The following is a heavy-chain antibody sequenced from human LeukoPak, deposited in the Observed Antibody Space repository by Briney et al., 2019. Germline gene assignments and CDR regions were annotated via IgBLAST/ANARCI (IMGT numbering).Heavy chain of an antibody. J-gene: IGHJ6*02. CDR1: GGTFSSYA. D-gene: IGHD2-15*01. Sequence: GASVKVSCKASGGTFSSYAISWARQAPGQGLEWMGRIIPILGIANYAQRFQGRVTITADKSTSTAYMELSSLRSEDTAVYYCARVPDIVGGRESYYYYGMDVWGQGTTVTVSS. V-gene: IGHV1-69*04. CDR3: ARVPDIVGGRESYYYYGMDV. CDR2: IIPILGIA.